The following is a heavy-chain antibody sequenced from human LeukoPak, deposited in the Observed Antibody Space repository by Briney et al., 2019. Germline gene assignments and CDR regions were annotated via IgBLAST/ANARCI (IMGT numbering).Heavy chain of an antibody. CDR3: ARTNHGYSSGCFDY. Sequence: GGSLRLSCAASGFTFSSYGMHWVRQAPGKGLEWVSAIWYDGSNKYYADSVNGRFTISRDNSKNTLSLQMDSLRAEDTAVYYCARTNHGYSSGCFDYWGQGTLVTASS. CDR2: IWYDGSNK. V-gene: IGHV3-33*08. J-gene: IGHJ4*02. CDR1: GFTFSSYG. D-gene: IGHD6-19*01.